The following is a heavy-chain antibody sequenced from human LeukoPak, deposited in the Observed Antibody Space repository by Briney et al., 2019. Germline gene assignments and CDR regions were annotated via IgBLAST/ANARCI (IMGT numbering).Heavy chain of an antibody. V-gene: IGHV1-69*05. J-gene: IGHJ4*02. D-gene: IGHD4-17*01. CDR2: IIPIFGTA. Sequence: SVKVSCKASGGTFSSYTISWVRQAPGQGLEWMGRIIPIFGTASYAQKFQGRVTITTDESTSTAYMELSSLRSEDTAVYYCARDPTLFDYGDYGEGFDYWGQGTLVTVSS. CDR3: ARDPTLFDYGDYGEGFDY. CDR1: GGTFSSYT.